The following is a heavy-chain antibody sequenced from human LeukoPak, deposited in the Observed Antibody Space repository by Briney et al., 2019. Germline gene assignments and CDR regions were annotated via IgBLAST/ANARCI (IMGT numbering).Heavy chain of an antibody. V-gene: IGHV1-2*02. CDR3: AREPLHDCSGGSCYLFYYGMDV. CDR2: INPNSGGT. Sequence: ASVKVSCKASGYTFTGYYMHWVRQAPGQGLEWMGWINPNSGGTNYAQKFQGRVTMTRDTSISTAYMELSRLRSDDTAVYYCAREPLHDCSGGSCYLFYYGMDVWGQGTTVTVSS. J-gene: IGHJ6*02. D-gene: IGHD2-15*01. CDR1: GYTFTGYY.